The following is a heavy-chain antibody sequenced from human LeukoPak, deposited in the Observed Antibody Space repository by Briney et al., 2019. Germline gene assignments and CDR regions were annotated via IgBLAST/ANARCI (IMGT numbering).Heavy chain of an antibody. CDR1: GDSISSSIYY. D-gene: IGHD6-13*01. J-gene: IGHJ4*02. CDR3: ARQGAYDSTWCDFDY. Sequence: SETLSLTCAVSGDSISSSIYYWGWIRQPPGKGLEWIGSVYCSGTTYYNPSLKSRVTISVDTSENQFSLKLSSVTAADTAVYYCARQGAYDSTWCDFDYWGQGTLVTVSS. CDR2: VYCSGTT. V-gene: IGHV4-39*01.